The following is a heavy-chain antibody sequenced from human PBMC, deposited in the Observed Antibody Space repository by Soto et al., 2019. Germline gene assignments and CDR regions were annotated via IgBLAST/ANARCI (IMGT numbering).Heavy chain of an antibody. V-gene: IGHV3-74*01. CDR3: ARIEFWSGMDV. CDR2: INSDGSTT. D-gene: IGHD3-3*01. Sequence: EVQLVESGGGLLQPGGSLRLSCAASGFTFSNYWMNWVRQAPGKGLVWVSRINSDGSTTNYADSVKGRFTISRDNAKNTLHLQMNSLRADDTAVDYCARIEFWSGMDVWGQGTTVTVSS. CDR1: GFTFSNYW. J-gene: IGHJ6*02.